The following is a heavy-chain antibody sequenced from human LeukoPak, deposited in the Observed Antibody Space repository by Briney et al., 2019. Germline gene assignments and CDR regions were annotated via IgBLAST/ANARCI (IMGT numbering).Heavy chain of an antibody. CDR2: MNPNSGNT. CDR1: GYTFTSYD. Sequence: ASVKVSCKASGYTFTSYDINRVRQATGQGLEWMGWMNPNSGNTGYAQKFQGRVTMTRNTSISTAYMELSSLRSEDTAVYYCARGRGAARRNYYYMDVWGKGTTVTVSS. J-gene: IGHJ6*03. CDR3: ARGRGAARRNYYYMDV. D-gene: IGHD6-6*01. V-gene: IGHV1-8*01.